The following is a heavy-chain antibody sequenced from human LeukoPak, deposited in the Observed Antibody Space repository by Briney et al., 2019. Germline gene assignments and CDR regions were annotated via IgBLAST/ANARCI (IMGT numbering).Heavy chain of an antibody. V-gene: IGHV3-23*01. D-gene: IGHD2-2*03. Sequence: PGGSLRLSCAASGFTFTSYAMSWIRQAPGKGLEWVAAISAGGENTYYADSVKGRFTISRDNSKNTLYLQMNSLRAEDTAVYYCAKDGYCSSTSCYKDYYYGMDVWGQGTTVTVSS. J-gene: IGHJ6*02. CDR3: AKDGYCSSTSCYKDYYYGMDV. CDR1: GFTFTSYA. CDR2: ISAGGENT.